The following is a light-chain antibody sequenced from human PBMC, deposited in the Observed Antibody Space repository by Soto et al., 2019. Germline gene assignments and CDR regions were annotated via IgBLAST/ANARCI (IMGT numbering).Light chain of an antibody. V-gene: IGLV2-8*01. CDR1: SNDIGGYKY. CDR3: SSYTGSANLV. CDR2: EVS. Sequence: QSALTQPPSASGSPGQSVTISCTRTSNDIGGYKYVSWYQQHPGKAPKLMLYEVSKRPSGVPDRFSGSKSGNTASLTVSGLQAEDEADYYCSSYTGSANLVFGGGTKVTVL. J-gene: IGLJ3*02.